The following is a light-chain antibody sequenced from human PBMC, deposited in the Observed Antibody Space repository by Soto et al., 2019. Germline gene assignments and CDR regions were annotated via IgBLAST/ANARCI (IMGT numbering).Light chain of an antibody. V-gene: IGKV3-15*01. Sequence: EVVMTQSPATLSVSSGERVTLSCRASEGVRTSLAWYQQKPGQAPRLLIYDASTRAAAVPARFSGSGSGTDFTLTISSLQSEDIAVYYCQQYNAWPPWTFGQGTKVEIK. CDR1: EGVRTS. CDR3: QQYNAWPPWT. J-gene: IGKJ1*01. CDR2: DAS.